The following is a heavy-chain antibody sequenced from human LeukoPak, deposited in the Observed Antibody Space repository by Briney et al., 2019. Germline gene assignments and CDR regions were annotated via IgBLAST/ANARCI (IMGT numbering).Heavy chain of an antibody. D-gene: IGHD3-10*01. J-gene: IGHJ4*02. CDR2: IYHSGSI. Sequence: SQTLSLTCAVSGGSISSGGYSWSWIRQPPGKGLEWIGYIYHSGSIYYNPSLKSRVTISVDRSKNLFSLKLSSVTAADTAVYYCARVLLSQYYFDYWGQGTLVTVSS. CDR1: GGSISSGGYS. CDR3: ARVLLSQYYFDY. V-gene: IGHV4-30-2*01.